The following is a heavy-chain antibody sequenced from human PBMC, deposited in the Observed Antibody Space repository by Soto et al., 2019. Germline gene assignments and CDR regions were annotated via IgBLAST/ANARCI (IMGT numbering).Heavy chain of an antibody. Sequence: QVQLVQSGAEVKHSGASMKVSCKASGYTFTSNYLHWIRQVPGQGREWMGTINPGIGSTTYAENFQGRVAMTRDTSTSTVHLELSSLRFEDTAVYYCARQYCTGTSCYPYFDYWGQGTLITVSS. CDR2: INPGIGST. J-gene: IGHJ4*02. CDR1: GYTFTSNY. V-gene: IGHV1-46*01. D-gene: IGHD2-2*01. CDR3: ARQYCTGTSCYPYFDY.